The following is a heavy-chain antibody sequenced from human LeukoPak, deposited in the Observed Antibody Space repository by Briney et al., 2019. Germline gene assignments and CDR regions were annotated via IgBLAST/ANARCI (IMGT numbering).Heavy chain of an antibody. CDR3: ASYFIAVAGSYYFDY. CDR2: ISYDGSNK. V-gene: IGHV3-30-3*01. CDR1: GFTFSSYA. J-gene: IGHJ4*02. Sequence: GGSLRLSCAASGFTFSSYAMHWVRQAPGKGLEWVAVISYDGSNKYYADSVKGRFTISRDNSKNTLYLQMNSLRAEDTAVYYCASYFIAVAGSYYFDYWGQGTLVTVSS. D-gene: IGHD6-19*01.